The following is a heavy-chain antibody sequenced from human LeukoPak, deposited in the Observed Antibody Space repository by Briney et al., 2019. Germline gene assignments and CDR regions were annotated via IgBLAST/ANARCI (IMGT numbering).Heavy chain of an antibody. CDR3: ARGGEVCSSTSCYRGHEY. D-gene: IGHD2-2*01. Sequence: ASVTVSCKASGYTFTGYYIHWVRQAPGQGLVWMGWINPNSGGTEFAQKFQGRVTMTRDTFISTAYMELSRLRPDDTAVYYCARGGEVCSSTSCYRGHEYWGQGTLVTV. V-gene: IGHV1-2*02. CDR2: INPNSGGT. J-gene: IGHJ4*02. CDR1: GYTFTGYY.